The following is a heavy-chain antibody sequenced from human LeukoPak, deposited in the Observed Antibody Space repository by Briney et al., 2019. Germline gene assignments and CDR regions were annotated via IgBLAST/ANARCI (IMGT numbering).Heavy chain of an antibody. CDR1: GFTFSSYG. V-gene: IGHV3-30*02. CDR2: IRYDGSNK. CDR3: AKDLGDGTVTHFDY. D-gene: IGHD4-17*01. J-gene: IGHJ4*02. Sequence: GGSLRLSCAASGFTFSSYGMHWVRQAPGKGLEWVAFIRYDGSNKYYADSVKGRFTISRDNSKNTLYLQMNSLRAEDTAVYYCAKDLGDGTVTHFDYWGQGTLVTVSS.